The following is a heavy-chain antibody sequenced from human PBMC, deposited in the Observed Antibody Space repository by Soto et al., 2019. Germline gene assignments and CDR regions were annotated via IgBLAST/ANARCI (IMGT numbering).Heavy chain of an antibody. D-gene: IGHD3-10*01. V-gene: IGHV1-2*02. CDR3: ARDNYGTLDY. CDR2: IDPRSGAS. Sequence: ASVKVSCKPSGYPFTDLYIHWVRQAPGLGLEWMGWIDPRSGASRKTQRFQGRFTMTRDTSTNTVYMELSSLRSDDTAVYFCARDNYGTLDYWGQGTLVTVSS. J-gene: IGHJ4*02. CDR1: GYPFTDLY.